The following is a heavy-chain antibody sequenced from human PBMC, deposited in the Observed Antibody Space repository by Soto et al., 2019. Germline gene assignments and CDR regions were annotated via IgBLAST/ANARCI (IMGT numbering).Heavy chain of an antibody. V-gene: IGHV1-69*13. CDR1: GGTFSSYA. CDR2: IIPIFGTA. Sequence: ASVKVSCKASGGTFSSYAISWVRQAPGQGLEWMGGIIPIFGTANYAQKFQGRVTITADESTSTAYMELSSLRSEDTAAYYCENYDSSGYYRFDPWGQGTLVTVSS. D-gene: IGHD3-22*01. J-gene: IGHJ5*02. CDR3: ENYDSSGYYRFDP.